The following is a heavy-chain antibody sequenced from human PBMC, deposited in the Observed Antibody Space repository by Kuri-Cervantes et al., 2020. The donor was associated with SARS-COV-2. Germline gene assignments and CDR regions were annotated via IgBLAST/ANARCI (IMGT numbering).Heavy chain of an antibody. CDR2: ISGSGGST. CDR3: AKDVLPGYSYGYGWFDY. CDR1: GFTFSSYA. Sequence: GESLKISCAASGFTFSSYAMSWVRQAPGKGLEWVSAISGSGGSTYYADSVKGRFTISRDKSKNTLYLQMNSLRAEDTAVYYCAKDVLPGYSYGYGWFDYWGQGTLVTVSS. D-gene: IGHD5-18*01. J-gene: IGHJ4*02. V-gene: IGHV3-23*01.